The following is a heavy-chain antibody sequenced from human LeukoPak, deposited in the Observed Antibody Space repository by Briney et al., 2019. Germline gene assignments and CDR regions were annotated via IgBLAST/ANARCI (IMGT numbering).Heavy chain of an antibody. D-gene: IGHD3-22*01. CDR1: GFTLSNYG. CDR3: AKRGVVIRVILVGFHKEAYYFDS. J-gene: IGHJ4*02. CDR2: ISGSGGST. Sequence: GGSLRLSCAVSGFTLSNYGMSWVRQAPGKGLEWVAGISGSGGSTNYADSVKGRFTISRDNRKNTLYPQMNSLRVEDTAVYFCAKRGVVIRVILVGFHKEAYYFDSWGQGALVAVSS. V-gene: IGHV3-23*01.